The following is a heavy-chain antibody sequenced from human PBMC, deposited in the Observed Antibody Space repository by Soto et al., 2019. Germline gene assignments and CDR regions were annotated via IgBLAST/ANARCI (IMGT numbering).Heavy chain of an antibody. Sequence: PGGSLRLSCAASGFTFSSYAMSWVRQAPGKGLEWVSAISGSGGSTYYADSVKGRFTISRDNSKNTLYLQMNSLRAEDTAVYYCAKDPDYGVEADYFDYWGQGTLVTVSS. J-gene: IGHJ4*02. CDR1: GFTFSSYA. D-gene: IGHD4-17*01. CDR3: AKDPDYGVEADYFDY. V-gene: IGHV3-23*01. CDR2: ISGSGGST.